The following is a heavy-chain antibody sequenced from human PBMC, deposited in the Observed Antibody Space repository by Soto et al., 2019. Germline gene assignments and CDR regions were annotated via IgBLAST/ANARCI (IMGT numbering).Heavy chain of an antibody. CDR3: ARDPYHVLMVNAPNLYGMDV. J-gene: IGHJ6*02. CDR1: GYTFTTYD. D-gene: IGHD2-8*01. CDR2: ISTYNGNT. Sequence: QVQLVQSGAEVKKPGASVKVSCKASGYTFTTYDISWVRQAPGQGLEWMGRISTYNGNTNYPQSLQGRLTMTTDTYTTTAYMELMNLRSDDTAVYYCARDPYHVLMVNAPNLYGMDVWGQGTTVTVSS. V-gene: IGHV1-18*01.